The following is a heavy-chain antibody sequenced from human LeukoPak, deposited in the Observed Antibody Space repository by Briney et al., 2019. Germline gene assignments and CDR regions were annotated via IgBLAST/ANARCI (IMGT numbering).Heavy chain of an antibody. D-gene: IGHD3-22*01. J-gene: IGHJ3*02. Sequence: ASVKVSCKASGYTFTGYYMHWVRQAPGQGLEWMGWINPNSVGTNYAQKLQGRVTMTTDTSTSTAYMELRSLKSDDTAVYYCARGSALRRITMIVVVKGRAFDIWGQGTMVTVSS. CDR1: GYTFTGYY. CDR3: ARGSALRRITMIVVVKGRAFDI. CDR2: INPNSVGT. V-gene: IGHV1-2*02.